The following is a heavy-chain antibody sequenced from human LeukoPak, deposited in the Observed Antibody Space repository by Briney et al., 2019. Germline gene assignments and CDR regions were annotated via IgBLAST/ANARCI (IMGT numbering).Heavy chain of an antibody. V-gene: IGHV3-74*01. CDR3: ARDASWSGYPHY. CDR2: INSDGSST. CDR1: GFTFSSYW. J-gene: IGHJ4*02. D-gene: IGHD3-3*01. Sequence: GGSLRLSCAASGFTFSSYWMHWVRQAPGKGLVWVSRINSDGSSTNYADSVKGRFTSSRDNAKNTLYLQMNSLRAEDTAGYYCARDASWSGYPHYWGQGTLVTVSS.